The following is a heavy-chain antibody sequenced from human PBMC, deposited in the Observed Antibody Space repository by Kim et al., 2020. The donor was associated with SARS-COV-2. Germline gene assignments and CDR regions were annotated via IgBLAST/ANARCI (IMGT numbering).Heavy chain of an antibody. V-gene: IGHV4-39*07. J-gene: IGHJ6*01. Sequence: SETLSLTCTVSGGSISSSSYYWGWIRQPPGKGLEWIGSIYYSGSTYYNPSLKSRVTISVDTSKNQFSLKLSSVTAADTAVYYCARDLGAGRIAVPQHGM. CDR2: IYYSGST. CDR1: GGSISSSSYY. CDR3: ARDLGAGRIAVPQHGM. D-gene: IGHD6-19*01.